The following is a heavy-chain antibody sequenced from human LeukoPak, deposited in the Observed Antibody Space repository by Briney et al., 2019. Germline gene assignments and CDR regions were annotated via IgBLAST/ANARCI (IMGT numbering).Heavy chain of an antibody. CDR1: GGTFSSYA. CDR2: IIPIFGTA. Sequence: ASVKVSCKASGGTFSSYAISWVRQAPGQGLEWMGGIIPIFGTANYAQKFQGRVTITADESTSTAYMELSSLRSEDTAVYYCARDLYSSSGYSYGYGESWFDPWGQGTLVTVSS. D-gene: IGHD5-18*01. CDR3: ARDLYSSSGYSYGYGESWFDP. J-gene: IGHJ5*02. V-gene: IGHV1-69*01.